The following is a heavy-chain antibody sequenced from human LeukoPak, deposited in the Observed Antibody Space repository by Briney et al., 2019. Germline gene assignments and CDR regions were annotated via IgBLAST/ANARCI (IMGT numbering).Heavy chain of an antibody. CDR1: GGSISSSNW. J-gene: IGHJ4*02. Sequence: PSGTLSLTCAVSGGSISSSNWWSWVRQPPGKGLEWIGEIYHSGSTNYNPSLKSRVTISVDESKNQFSLKLSSVTAADTAVYYCATYSGYAPGAFDYWGQGTLVTVSS. V-gene: IGHV4-4*02. CDR2: IYHSGST. CDR3: ATYSGYAPGAFDY. D-gene: IGHD5-12*01.